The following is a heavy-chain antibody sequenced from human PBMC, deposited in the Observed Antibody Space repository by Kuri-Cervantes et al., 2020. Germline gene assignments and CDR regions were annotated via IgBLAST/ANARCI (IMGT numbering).Heavy chain of an antibody. CDR2: ISSSSSYI. CDR3: ASEGWRADAFDI. D-gene: IGHD2-15*01. V-gene: IGHV3-21*03. Sequence: GGSLRLSCAASGFTFSDYGMHWVRQAPGKGLEWVSSISSSSSYIYYADSVKGRFTISRDNAKNSLYLQMNSLRAEDTAVYYCASEGWRADAFDIWGQGTMVTVSS. CDR1: GFTFSDYG. J-gene: IGHJ3*02.